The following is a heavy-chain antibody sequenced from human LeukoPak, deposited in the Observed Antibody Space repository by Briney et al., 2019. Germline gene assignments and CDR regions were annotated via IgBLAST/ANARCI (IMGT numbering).Heavy chain of an antibody. V-gene: IGHV4-30-4*08. D-gene: IGHD3-3*01. CDR2: IYYSGST. CDR3: ARGGAIFGVPAGAFDI. CDR1: SGSISSGDYY. Sequence: SETLSLTCTVSSGSISSGDYYWSWIRQPPGKGLEWIGYIYYSGSTYYNPSLQSRLTISVDTSKNQFSLKLSSVTAADTAVYYCARGGAIFGVPAGAFDIWGQGTMVTVSS. J-gene: IGHJ3*02.